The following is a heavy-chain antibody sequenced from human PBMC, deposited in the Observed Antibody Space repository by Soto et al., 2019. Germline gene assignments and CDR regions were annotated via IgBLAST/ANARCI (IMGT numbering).Heavy chain of an antibody. J-gene: IGHJ4*02. CDR1: GYTFSRYS. D-gene: IGHD2-8*01. CDR3: ARDNGYYDF. Sequence: QIQMVQSGAEVKQPGASVKISCKTSGYTFSRYSINWVRQAPGQGLAWMAWISTTSGNTHYAERVQGRVTVTLDKSARTAFMEMWGLTSDDTDVYFCARDNGYYDFWGQGTLVTVSS. V-gene: IGHV1-18*01. CDR2: ISTTSGNT.